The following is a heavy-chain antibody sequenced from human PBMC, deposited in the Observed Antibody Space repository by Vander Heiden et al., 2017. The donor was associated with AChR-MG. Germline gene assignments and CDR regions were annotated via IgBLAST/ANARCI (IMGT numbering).Heavy chain of an antibody. CDR1: GGTFNSYA. Sequence: QVQLVQSGTEVKKPGSSVKVSCKASGGTFNSYAISWVRQAPGQGLEWMGGIIPIFGTANYAQKFQGRVTITADESTSTAYMELTSLRSEDTAVYYCARDGSQTSITWPNFDFWGQGTLVTVSS. J-gene: IGHJ4*02. D-gene: IGHD6-13*01. CDR3: ARDGSQTSITWPNFDF. V-gene: IGHV1-69*01. CDR2: IIPIFGTA.